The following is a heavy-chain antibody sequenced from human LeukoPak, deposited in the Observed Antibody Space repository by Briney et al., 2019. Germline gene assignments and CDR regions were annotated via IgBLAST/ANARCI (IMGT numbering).Heavy chain of an antibody. D-gene: IGHD6-13*01. CDR1: GFSLYSYW. J-gene: IGHJ4*02. CDR2: IYHSGST. CDR3: AKEAGIAALSPYYFDY. V-gene: IGHV4-4*02. Sequence: GSLRLSCAASGFSLYSYWMTWVRQPPGKGLEWIGEIYHSGSTNYNPSLKSRVTISVDKSKNQFSLKLSSVTAADTAVYYCAKEAGIAALSPYYFDYWGQGTLLTVSS.